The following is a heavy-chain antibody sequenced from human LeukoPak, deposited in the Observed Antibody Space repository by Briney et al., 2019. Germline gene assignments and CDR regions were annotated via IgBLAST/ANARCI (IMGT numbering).Heavy chain of an antibody. CDR3: ARLKYCTNGVCYAGFDY. Sequence: ASVNVSCKASGYTFTSYAMHWVRQAPEQRLEWMGWINAGNGNTKYSQKFQGRVTITRDTSADTAYMELSSLRSEDTAVYYCARLKYCTNGVCYAGFDYRGQGTLVTVSS. CDR2: INAGNGNT. CDR1: GYTFTSYA. V-gene: IGHV1-3*01. D-gene: IGHD2-8*01. J-gene: IGHJ4*02.